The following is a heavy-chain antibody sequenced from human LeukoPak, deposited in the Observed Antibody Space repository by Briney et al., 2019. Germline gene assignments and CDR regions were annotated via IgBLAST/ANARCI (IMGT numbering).Heavy chain of an antibody. CDR2: IKQDGSEK. V-gene: IGHV3-7*01. CDR1: GFTFRSYC. J-gene: IGHJ6*04. Sequence: GGSLRLSCAASGFTFRSYCMSWVRQAPGKGLEWVANIKQDGSEKYYVDSVKGRLTISRDNAKNSLYLQMNSLRAEDTAVYYCAELGITMIGGVWGKGTTVTISS. D-gene: IGHD3-10*02. CDR3: AELGITMIGGV.